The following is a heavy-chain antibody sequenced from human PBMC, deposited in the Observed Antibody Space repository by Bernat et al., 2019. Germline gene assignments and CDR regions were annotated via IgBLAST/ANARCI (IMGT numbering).Heavy chain of an antibody. D-gene: IGHD6-13*01. CDR3: ARDSAAAGTNPNDY. Sequence: EVQLVESGGGLVKPGGSLRLSCAASGFTFSSYSMNWVRQAPGKGLEWVSSISSSSSYIYYADSVKGRFTISRDNSKNTLYLQMNSLRAEDTAVYYCARDSAAAGTNPNDYWGQGTLVTVSS. CDR2: ISSSSSYI. V-gene: IGHV3-21*01. J-gene: IGHJ4*02. CDR1: GFTFSSYS.